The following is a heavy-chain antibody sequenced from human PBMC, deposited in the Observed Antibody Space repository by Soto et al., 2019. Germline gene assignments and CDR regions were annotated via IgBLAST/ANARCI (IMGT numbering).Heavy chain of an antibody. J-gene: IGHJ2*01. CDR3: ARRWLGVLGL. D-gene: IGHD2-8*01. CDR1: GYTFSSYW. V-gene: IGHV3-7*01. CDR2: INQDGSEK. Sequence: EVQLVESGGGLVQPGESLRLSCAASGYTFSSYWMSWVRQAPGKGLEWVANINQDGSEKYYLDSVKGRFTVPRDNAKNSLYLQMNNLRAEDTAVYYCARRWLGVLGLWGRGTLVTVSS.